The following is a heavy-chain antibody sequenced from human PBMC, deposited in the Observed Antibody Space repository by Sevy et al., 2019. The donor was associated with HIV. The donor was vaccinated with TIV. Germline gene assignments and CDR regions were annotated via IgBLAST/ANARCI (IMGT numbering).Heavy chain of an antibody. CDR1: GFTFSNAW. Sequence: GGSLRLSCAASGFTFSNAWMSWVRQAPGKGLEWVGRIKSKTDGGTTDYAAPVKGRFTISREDSKNTLYLQMNSLKTGDTAVYYCLTGSMGYCSSTSCYYYYGMDVWGQGTTVTVSS. J-gene: IGHJ6*02. CDR3: LTGSMGYCSSTSCYYYYGMDV. D-gene: IGHD2-2*01. CDR2: IKSKTDGGTT. V-gene: IGHV3-15*01.